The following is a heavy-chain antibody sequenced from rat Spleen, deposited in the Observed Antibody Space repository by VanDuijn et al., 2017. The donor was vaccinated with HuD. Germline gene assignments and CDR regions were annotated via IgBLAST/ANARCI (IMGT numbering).Heavy chain of an antibody. CDR2: ITNTGGSI. CDR1: GFTFNNYW. Sequence: EVQLVESGGGLVQPGRSLKLSCVASGFTFNNYWMTWIRQAPGKGLEWVASITNTGGSIYYPDSVKGRFTISRDKAKSTLYLQMNSLRSEDTATYYCTREETLYWYFDFWGPGTMVTVSS. J-gene: IGHJ1*01. CDR3: TREETLYWYFDF. V-gene: IGHV5-31*01. D-gene: IGHD3-4*01.